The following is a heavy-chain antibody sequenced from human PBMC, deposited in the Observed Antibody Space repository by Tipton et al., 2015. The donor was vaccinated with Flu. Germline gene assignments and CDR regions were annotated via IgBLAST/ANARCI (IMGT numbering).Heavy chain of an antibody. J-gene: IGHJ5*02. V-gene: IGHV3-53*01. CDR3: ARGQGANP. CDR1: GFTVSSNY. CDR2: IYSDGST. Sequence: GSLRLSCAASGFTVSSNYMGWVRQAPGKGLEWVSVIYSDGSTYYIDSVKGRFTISRDNSKNMLSLEMNSLRAEDTAVYYCARGQGANPWGQGTLVTVSS.